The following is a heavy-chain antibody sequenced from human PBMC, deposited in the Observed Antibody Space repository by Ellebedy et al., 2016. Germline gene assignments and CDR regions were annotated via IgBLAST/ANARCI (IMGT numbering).Heavy chain of an antibody. V-gene: IGHV4-39*07. CDR2: IYHSGST. Sequence: SETLSLTCTVSGGSISSSSYYWGWIRQPPGKGLEWIGSIYHSGSTYYNPSLKSRVTISVDTSKNQFSLKLSSVTAADTAVYYCARGGRSSWTDFDYWGQGTLVTVSS. CDR3: ARGGRSSWTDFDY. CDR1: GGSISSSSYY. J-gene: IGHJ4*02. D-gene: IGHD6-13*01.